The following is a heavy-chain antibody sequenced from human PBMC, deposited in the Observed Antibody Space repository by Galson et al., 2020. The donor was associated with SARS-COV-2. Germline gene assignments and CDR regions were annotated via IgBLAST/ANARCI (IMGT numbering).Heavy chain of an antibody. V-gene: IGHV1-2*04. CDR2: INPNSGGT. J-gene: IGHJ4*02. CDR3: ARGYRGDDSSFFDY. Sequence: ASVKVSCKASGYIFTGYYMHWVRQAPGQGLEWMGWINPNSGGTKNEQKFHGWVTMTRDKSISTAYMELTRLRSDDTAVYYCARGYRGDDSSFFDYWGQGTRVTVSS. D-gene: IGHD5-12*01. CDR1: GYIFTGYY.